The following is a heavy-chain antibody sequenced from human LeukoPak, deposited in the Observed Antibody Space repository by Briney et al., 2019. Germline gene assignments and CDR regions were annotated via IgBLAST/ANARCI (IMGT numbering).Heavy chain of an antibody. D-gene: IGHD3-10*01. CDR2: IRYDGSNK. V-gene: IGHV3-30*02. Sequence: PGGSLRLSCAASGFTFSNYEMHWVRQAPGKGLEWVAFIRYDGSNKYYAASVKGRFTISRDNSKNTLYLQMNSLRAEDTAVYYCAKDQFWFGESNAFDYWGQGTLVTVSS. CDR1: GFTFSNYE. CDR3: AKDQFWFGESNAFDY. J-gene: IGHJ4*02.